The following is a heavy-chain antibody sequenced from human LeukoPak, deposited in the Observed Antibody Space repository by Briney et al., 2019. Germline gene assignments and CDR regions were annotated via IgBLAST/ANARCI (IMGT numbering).Heavy chain of an antibody. CDR1: GFTFSSYW. V-gene: IGHV3-7*01. J-gene: IGHJ4*02. Sequence: PGGSLRLSCAASGFTFSSYWMSWVRQAPGKGLEWVANIKQDGSEKYYVDSVKGRFTISRDNAKNSLYLQMNSLRAEDTAVYYCARDSLIVPIPRGARPPLDYWGQGTLVTVSS. D-gene: IGHD2-8*01. CDR2: IKQDGSEK. CDR3: ARDSLIVPIPRGARPPLDY.